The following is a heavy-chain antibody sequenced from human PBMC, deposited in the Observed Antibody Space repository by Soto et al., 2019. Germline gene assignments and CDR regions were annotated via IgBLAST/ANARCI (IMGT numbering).Heavy chain of an antibody. Sequence: QVKLVDSGGGVVQPGRSLRLSCRTSGFTFSSYGMHWVRQAPGKGPEWVAFISNDGSKTDYADSVKGRFTVSRDNPKNTLFLQMNSLRREDTAFYYCTQPRSSLQWPPFDPWGNGTLVTVSS. V-gene: IGHV3-30*18. CDR3: TQPRSSLQWPPFDP. CDR1: GFTFSSYG. D-gene: IGHD6-19*01. J-gene: IGHJ5*02. CDR2: ISNDGSKT.